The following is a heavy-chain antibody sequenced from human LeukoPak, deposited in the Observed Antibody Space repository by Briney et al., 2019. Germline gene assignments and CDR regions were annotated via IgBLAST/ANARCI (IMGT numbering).Heavy chain of an antibody. CDR3: ARSNDFWSGHLKGYWLDP. J-gene: IGHJ5*02. D-gene: IGHD3-3*01. V-gene: IGHV1-18*01. CDR1: GYTFTSYG. Sequence: ASVKVSCKASGYTFTSYGISWVRQAPGQGLEWMGWISANNGNTNYAQSLRGRVTMTTDTSTSTAYMELRSPTTDDTAVYYCARSNDFWSGHLKGYWLDPWGQGTLATVSS. CDR2: ISANNGNT.